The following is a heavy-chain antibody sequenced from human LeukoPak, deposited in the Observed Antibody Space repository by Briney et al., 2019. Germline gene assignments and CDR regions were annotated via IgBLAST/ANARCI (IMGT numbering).Heavy chain of an antibody. V-gene: IGHV3-30*18. J-gene: IGHJ4*02. CDR1: GFTFNDYG. D-gene: IGHD1-1*01. CDR2: ISDDGRNK. CDR3: AKDRETTASGTFDY. Sequence: GGSLRLSCAASGFTFNDYGMHYVRQAPGKGLEWVAVISDDGRNKKYADSVRGRFTISRDDSNNTLYLQMNSLRAEDTGVYYCAKDRETTASGTFDYWGQGTLVTVSS.